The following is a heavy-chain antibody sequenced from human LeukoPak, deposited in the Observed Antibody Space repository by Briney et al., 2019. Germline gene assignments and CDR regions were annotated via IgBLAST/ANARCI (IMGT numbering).Heavy chain of an antibody. Sequence: SETLSLTCTVSGGSISSYYWSWIRQPPGKGLEWIGYIYYSGSTNYNPSLKSRVTISVDTSKNQFSLKLSSVTAADTAVYYCARSLGLVRGYEITPYYYYYGMDVWGQGTTVTVSS. V-gene: IGHV4-59*01. J-gene: IGHJ6*02. CDR2: IYYSGST. D-gene: IGHD5-12*01. CDR3: ARSLGLVRGYEITPYYYYYGMDV. CDR1: GGSISSYY.